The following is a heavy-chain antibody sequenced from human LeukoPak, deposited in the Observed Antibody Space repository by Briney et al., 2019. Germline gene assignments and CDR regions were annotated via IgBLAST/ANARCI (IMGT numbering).Heavy chain of an antibody. J-gene: IGHJ4*02. CDR1: GFTFSNYAM. D-gene: IGHD3-22*01. CDR3: ASIDSGYLSY. Sequence: GSLRLSCAASGFTFSNYAMSWVRQAPGKGLEWIGEIYHSGSTNYNPSLKSRVTISVDKSKNQFSLKLSSVTAADTAVYYCASIDSGYLSYWGQGTLVTVSS. V-gene: IGHV4-4*02. CDR2: IYHSGST.